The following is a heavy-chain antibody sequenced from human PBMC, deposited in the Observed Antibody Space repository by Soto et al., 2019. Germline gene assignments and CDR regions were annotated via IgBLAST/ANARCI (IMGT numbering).Heavy chain of an antibody. Sequence: EVQLVESGGGLVKPGGSLRLSCAASGFTFSSYSMNWVRQAPGKGLEWVSSISSSSSYIYYADSVKGRFTISRDNAKNSLYLQMNSLRAEDTAVYYCARTPAKPWIQLWSPCDWYFDLWGRGTLVTVSS. CDR1: GFTFSSYS. J-gene: IGHJ2*01. CDR3: ARTPAKPWIQLWSPCDWYFDL. V-gene: IGHV3-21*01. D-gene: IGHD5-18*01. CDR2: ISSSSSYI.